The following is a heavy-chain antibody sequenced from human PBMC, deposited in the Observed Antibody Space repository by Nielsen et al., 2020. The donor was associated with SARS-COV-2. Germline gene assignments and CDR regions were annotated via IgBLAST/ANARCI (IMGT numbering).Heavy chain of an antibody. D-gene: IGHD4-17*01. CDR2: INWNGAST. V-gene: IGHV3-20*04. Sequence: GESLKISCAASGFTFDDYGMVWVRQAPGKGLQWVSGINWNGASTAYANSVKGRFSISRDNAKNSLDLQLNRLRVDDTAVYYCARKPSGYGDYVGFDYWGQGTLVTVSS. J-gene: IGHJ4*02. CDR1: GFTFDDYG. CDR3: ARKPSGYGDYVGFDY.